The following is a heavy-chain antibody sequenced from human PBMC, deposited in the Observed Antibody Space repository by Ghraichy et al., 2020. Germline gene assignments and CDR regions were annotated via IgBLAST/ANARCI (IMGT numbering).Heavy chain of an antibody. CDR1: GFSFSSHG. Sequence: GGSLRLSCAASGFSFSSHGMTWVRQAPGKGPEWVSAISSRGDYTFYAESVKGRFTISRDNSKNTMYLQMNSLRAEDTAVYYCARSAGNFRTRFDDWGQGTLVTVSS. V-gene: IGHV3-23*01. CDR3: ARSAGNFRTRFDD. CDR2: ISSRGDYT. D-gene: IGHD1-7*01. J-gene: IGHJ4*02.